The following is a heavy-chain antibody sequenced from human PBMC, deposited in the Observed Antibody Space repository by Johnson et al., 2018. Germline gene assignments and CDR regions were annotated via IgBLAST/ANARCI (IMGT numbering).Heavy chain of an antibody. CDR3: VRGHHGLEI. Sequence: EVQLVESGGGLVQPGGSLRLSCVGSGLTLGHYWMCWVSQTPGKGLEWVANTNEAGSEEYYADSVKGRFTIFKENAKNSLYLQMNSLRDEDTAVYYCVRGHHGLEIWGQGTTVTVTS. CDR2: TNEAGSEE. CDR1: GLTLGHYW. J-gene: IGHJ6*02. V-gene: IGHV3-7*01.